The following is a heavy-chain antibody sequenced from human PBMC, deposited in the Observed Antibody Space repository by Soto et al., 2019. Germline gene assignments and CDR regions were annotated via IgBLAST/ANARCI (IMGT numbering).Heavy chain of an antibody. CDR1: GFIFSNYG. J-gene: IGHJ2*01. V-gene: IGHV3-33*03. D-gene: IGHD1-26*01. Sequence: PGGSLRLSCAASGFIFSNYGMHWVRQAPGKGLEWVAFIWYDGSNKYYADSVKGRFTISRDNAKNTLYLQMNSLRAEDTAVYYCARGGSLNWYFDLWGRGTLVTVSS. CDR3: ARGGSLNWYFDL. CDR2: IWYDGSNK.